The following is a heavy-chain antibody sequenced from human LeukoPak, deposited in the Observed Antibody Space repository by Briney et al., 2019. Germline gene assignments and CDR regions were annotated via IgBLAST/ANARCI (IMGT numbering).Heavy chain of an antibody. V-gene: IGHV1-8*01. D-gene: IGHD3-3*01. J-gene: IGHJ5*02. CDR2: MNPNSGNT. Sequence: ASVKVSCKASGYTFTSYDINWVRQATGQGLEWMGWMNPNSGNTGYAQKFQGRVTMTRSTSISTAYMELSSLRSEDTAVYYCARGKYDFWSGYSDWFDPWGQGTLVTVSS. CDR3: ARGKYDFWSGYSDWFDP. CDR1: GYTFTSYD.